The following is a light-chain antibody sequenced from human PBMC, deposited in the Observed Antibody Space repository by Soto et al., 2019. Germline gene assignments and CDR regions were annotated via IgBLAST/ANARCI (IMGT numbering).Light chain of an antibody. V-gene: IGLV4-69*01. CDR3: QTWGTGIAPWV. J-gene: IGLJ3*02. CDR2: LNSDGSH. CDR1: SGHSSYA. Sequence: QSVLTQSPSASASLGASVKLTCTLSSGHSSYAIAWHQQQPEKGPRYLMKLNSDGSHSKGDGIPDRFSGSSSGAERYLTISSLQSEDEADYYCQTWGTGIAPWVFGGGTKLTVL.